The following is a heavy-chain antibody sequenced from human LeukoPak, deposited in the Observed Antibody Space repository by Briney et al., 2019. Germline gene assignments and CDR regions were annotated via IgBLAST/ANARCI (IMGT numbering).Heavy chain of an antibody. CDR3: ATGRSLSYFDY. J-gene: IGHJ4*02. V-gene: IGHV3-33*01. Sequence: GTSLRLSCAASGLTFKNYGMHWVRQAPGKGLEWVSIIYYDGRDKYYADSVKGRFTVSRGNSKNTLYLQMNSLRDEDTAVYYCATGRSLSYFDYWGQGTLVTVSS. CDR1: GLTFKNYG. CDR2: IYYDGRDK.